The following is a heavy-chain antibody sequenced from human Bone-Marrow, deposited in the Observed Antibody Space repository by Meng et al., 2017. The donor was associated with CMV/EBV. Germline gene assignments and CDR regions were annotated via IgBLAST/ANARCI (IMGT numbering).Heavy chain of an antibody. V-gene: IGHV1-2*02. J-gene: IGHJ6*01. CDR3: ATDSGTPRNYYYYGMDV. CDR2: INPNSGGT. Sequence: ASVKVSCKASGYTFTGYYMHWVRQAPGQGLEWMGWINPNSGGTNYAQKFQGRVTMTRDTSISTAYMELRSLRSDDTAVYYCATDSGTPRNYYYYGMDVWGQGTTVTCSS. CDR1: GYTFTGYY. D-gene: IGHD1-26*01.